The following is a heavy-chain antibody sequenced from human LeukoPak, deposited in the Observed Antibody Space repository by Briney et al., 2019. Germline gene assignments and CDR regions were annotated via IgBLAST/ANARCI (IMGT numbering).Heavy chain of an antibody. J-gene: IGHJ4*02. CDR3: ARAGAGSSGYRRYFDY. V-gene: IGHV3-23*01. Sequence: GGSLRLSCAASGLSFSTFAMSWVRQGPATGLEWVSSIRGNGETFYADSVKGRFTLSSDSSRNTVYFQLNNLRAEDTAVYYCARAGAGSSGYRRYFDYWGQGTLVTVSS. D-gene: IGHD3-22*01. CDR1: GLSFSTFA. CDR2: IRGNGET.